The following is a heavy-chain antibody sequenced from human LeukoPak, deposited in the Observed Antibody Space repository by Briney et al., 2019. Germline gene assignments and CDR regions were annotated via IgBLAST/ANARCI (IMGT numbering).Heavy chain of an antibody. CDR2: INPRSEKT. Sequence: ASVKVSYKASGYTFTSYEINWVRQASGQALAWMGYINPRSEKTAYAQTFQGRITMAMNTSISTAYMELSSLTSEDTAVYYCTRDVLLYFGESSGFDPWGQGTLVTVSS. CDR1: GYTFTSYE. CDR3: TRDVLLYFGESSGFDP. V-gene: IGHV1-8*01. J-gene: IGHJ5*02. D-gene: IGHD3-10*01.